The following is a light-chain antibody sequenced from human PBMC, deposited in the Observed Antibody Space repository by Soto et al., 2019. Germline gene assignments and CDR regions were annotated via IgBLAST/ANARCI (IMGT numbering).Light chain of an antibody. J-gene: IGKJ1*01. CDR3: QHRRNWPWT. Sequence: EIVLTQSPATLFLSPGERATLSCRASQSVSNYLTWYQQKPGQAPRLLIYDASKRATGIPARFSGSGSGTDFTLTISSLEPEDFAVYDCQHRRNWPWTFGQGTKVQIK. CDR1: QSVSNY. V-gene: IGKV3-11*01. CDR2: DAS.